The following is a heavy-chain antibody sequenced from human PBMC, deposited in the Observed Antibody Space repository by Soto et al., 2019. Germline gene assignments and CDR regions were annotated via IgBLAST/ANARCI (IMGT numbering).Heavy chain of an antibody. CDR1: GGSVSSTSYY. CDR3: ARYVRGWNRGSYYSYVMDV. CDR2: IYNSGST. D-gene: IGHD6-19*01. Sequence: PSETLSLTCTVSGGSVSSTSYYWSWIRQPPGKGLEWIGYIYNSGSTNYKPSLKTRVPISVDTSKNQFSLNLTSVTAADTAVYFCARYVRGWNRGSYYSYVMDVWGQGTMVTVSS. V-gene: IGHV4-61*01. J-gene: IGHJ6*02.